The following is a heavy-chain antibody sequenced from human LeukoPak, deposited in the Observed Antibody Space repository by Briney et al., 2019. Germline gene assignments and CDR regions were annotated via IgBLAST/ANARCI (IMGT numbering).Heavy chain of an antibody. CDR2: IRSSGGST. D-gene: IGHD2-2*01. CDR3: AKVKGSEGYCSITSCLADY. V-gene: IGHV3-23*01. CDR1: GFTFSSYA. J-gene: IGHJ4*02. Sequence: GGSLRLSCAAYGFTFSSYAMSWVRQAPGKGLEWVSAIRSSGGSTYYADSVEGRFTISRDNSKNTLYLQLNSLRSEDTAVYYCAKVKGSEGYCSITSCLADYWGQGTLVTVSS.